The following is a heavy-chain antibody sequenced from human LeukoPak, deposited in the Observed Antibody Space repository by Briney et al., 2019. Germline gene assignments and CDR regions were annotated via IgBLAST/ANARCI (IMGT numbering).Heavy chain of an antibody. J-gene: IGHJ4*02. D-gene: IGHD6-13*01. V-gene: IGHV4-61*02. CDR2: VYTSGST. CDR3: ARDGAHLGRRIAAAGTGVDY. Sequence: SETLSLTCTVSGGSISSGSYYWSWIRQPAGKGLEWIGRVYTSGSTNYNPSLKSRVTISVDTSKNQFSLKLSSVTAADTAVYYCARDGAHLGRRIAAAGTGVDYWGQGTLVTVSS. CDR1: GGSISSGSYY.